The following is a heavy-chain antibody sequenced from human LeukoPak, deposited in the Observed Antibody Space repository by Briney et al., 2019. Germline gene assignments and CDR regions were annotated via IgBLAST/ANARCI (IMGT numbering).Heavy chain of an antibody. V-gene: IGHV1-18*01. Sequence: ASVKVSCKASGDTFTTYGITWVRQAPGQGLEWMGWISGYNGNTEYTQKFQGRVAMTRDTSTSTAYMELRSLRSDDTAVYYCARYLGGCSGDICYTHDAFDIWGQGTMVTVSS. CDR1: GDTFTTYG. CDR3: ARYLGGCSGDICYTHDAFDI. J-gene: IGHJ3*02. CDR2: ISGYNGNT. D-gene: IGHD2-15*01.